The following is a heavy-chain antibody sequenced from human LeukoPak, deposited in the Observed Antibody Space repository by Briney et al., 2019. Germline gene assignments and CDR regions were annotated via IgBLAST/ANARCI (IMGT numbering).Heavy chain of an antibody. CDR2: VSASADST. Sequence: GGSLRLSCAASEFMFSKYAMSWVRQAPGKGLEWVSAVSASADSTYYVDSVKGRFIISRDNSKNTLFLQMNGLRAEDTAVYYCARRPAIFMDGVYYYSMDVWGQGTTVTVSS. V-gene: IGHV3-23*01. CDR1: EFMFSKYA. CDR3: ARRPAIFMDGVYYYSMDV. J-gene: IGHJ6*02. D-gene: IGHD2-2*01.